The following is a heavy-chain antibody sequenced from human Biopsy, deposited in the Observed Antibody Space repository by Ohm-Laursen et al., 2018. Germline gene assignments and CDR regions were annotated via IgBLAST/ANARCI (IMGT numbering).Heavy chain of an antibody. V-gene: IGHV4-59*08. J-gene: IGHJ4*02. D-gene: IGHD2-15*01. CDR2: FRFEDRT. Sequence: GTLSLTCAVSGGSISNYFWTWIRQPPGKGLEWIGYFRFEDRTSYNSSLKSRVTISVDTSKNQFSLKLSSATAADTAVFYCARHGSQGYCTGGSCVDYWGQGTLITVSS. CDR3: ARHGSQGYCTGGSCVDY. CDR1: GGSISNYF.